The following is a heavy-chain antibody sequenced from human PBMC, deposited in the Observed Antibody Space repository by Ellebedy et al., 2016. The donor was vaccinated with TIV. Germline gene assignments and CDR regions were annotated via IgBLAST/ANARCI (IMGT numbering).Heavy chain of an antibody. D-gene: IGHD3-22*01. CDR2: ISGGGDNT. Sequence: GESLKISCAASGFTFGSYAMNWVRQAPGKGLEWVSGISGGGDNTYYGDSVMGRFTISRDNSKNTLYLQMNSLRAEDTAVYYCAKDGILVVGYLEYWGQGTLVTVSS. V-gene: IGHV3-23*01. CDR3: AKDGILVVGYLEY. J-gene: IGHJ4*02. CDR1: GFTFGSYA.